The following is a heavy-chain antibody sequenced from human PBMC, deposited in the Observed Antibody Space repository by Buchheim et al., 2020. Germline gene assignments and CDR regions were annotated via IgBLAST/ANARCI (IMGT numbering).Heavy chain of an antibody. J-gene: IGHJ4*02. CDR1: GGSVSSGSYY. CDR3: ARWGSYRNYFDY. V-gene: IGHV4-61*01. Sequence: QVQLQESGPGLVKPSETLSLTCTVFGGSVSSGSYYWSWIRQPPGKGLEWIGYIYYSGSTNYNPSLKSRVTISVDTSKNQFSLKLSSVTAADTAVYYCARWGSYRNYFDYWGQGTL. CDR2: IYYSGST. D-gene: IGHD1-26*01.